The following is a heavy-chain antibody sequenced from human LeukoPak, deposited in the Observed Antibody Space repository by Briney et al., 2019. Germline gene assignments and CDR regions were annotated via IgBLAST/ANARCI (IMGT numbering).Heavy chain of an antibody. V-gene: IGHV3-23*01. D-gene: IGHD6-13*01. CDR1: GFTFSSYA. CDR3: AKVGSSSWTHNWFDP. J-gene: IGHJ5*02. CDR2: ISGSGGST. Sequence: GGSLRLSCAASGFTFSSYAMSWVRQAPGKGLEWVSAISGSGGSTYYADSVKGRFTISRDNSKNTLYLQMNSLRAEDTAVCYCAKVGSSSWTHNWFDPWGQGTLVTVSS.